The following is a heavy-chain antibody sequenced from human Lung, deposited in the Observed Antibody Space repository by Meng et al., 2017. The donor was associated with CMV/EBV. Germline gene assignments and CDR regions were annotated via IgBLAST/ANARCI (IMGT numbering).Heavy chain of an antibody. CDR1: GGSICSGGYY. D-gene: IGHD3-10*01. CDR3: ARDRSSDWFDP. CDR2: IYYSGST. J-gene: IGHJ5*02. Sequence: CAFSGGSICSGGYYWSWIRQHPGKGLEWIGYIYYSGSTYYNPSLTSRVTISVDTSKNQFALKLSSVTAADTAVYYCARDRSSDWFDPWGQGTLVTVSS. V-gene: IGHV4-31*11.